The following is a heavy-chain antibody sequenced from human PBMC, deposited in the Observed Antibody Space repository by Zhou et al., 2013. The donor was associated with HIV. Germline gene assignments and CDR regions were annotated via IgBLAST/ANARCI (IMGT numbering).Heavy chain of an antibody. CDR3: ARDGPNYDSSGYYPHYYYYGMDV. CDR2: INPQSGGT. V-gene: IGHV1-2*02. D-gene: IGHD3-22*01. CDR1: GYTFTHYY. J-gene: IGHJ6*02. Sequence: QVQLVQSGAEVRKPGASVKVSCKASGYTFTHYYIQWVRQAPGQGLEWMAWINPQSGGTNYAPKFEDRVSMTRDTSISTAYLEVSSLTYDDTAVYYCARDGPNYDSSGYYPHYYYYGMDVWGQGDHGHRLL.